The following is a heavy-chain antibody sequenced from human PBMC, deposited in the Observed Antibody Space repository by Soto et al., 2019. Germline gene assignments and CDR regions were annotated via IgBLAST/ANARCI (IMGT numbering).Heavy chain of an antibody. Sequence: SCKASGDTFTSYGISWVRQTPGKGLEWIGYISYRGSTNYNPSLKSRVTISADTSKNQFSLKLSSVTAADTALYYCATSIVFVKWGFDDWGQGTQVTVSS. V-gene: IGHV4-59*08. J-gene: IGHJ4*02. CDR2: ISYRGST. CDR3: ATSIVFVKWGFDD. CDR1: GDTFTSYG. D-gene: IGHD3-22*01.